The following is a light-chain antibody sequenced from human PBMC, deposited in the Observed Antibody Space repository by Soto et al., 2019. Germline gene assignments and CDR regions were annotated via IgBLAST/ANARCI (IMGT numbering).Light chain of an antibody. J-gene: IGKJ1*01. CDR1: QSVSISY. CDR2: GAS. V-gene: IGKV3-20*01. Sequence: EIVLTQSPGTLSLSPGERATLSCRASQSVSISYLAWYQQKPGQAPRLLIYGASSRATGVPDRFSASGSGTDFTLTISCLEPEDFAVYYCQQYSSFSWTFGQGTKVEI. CDR3: QQYSSFSWT.